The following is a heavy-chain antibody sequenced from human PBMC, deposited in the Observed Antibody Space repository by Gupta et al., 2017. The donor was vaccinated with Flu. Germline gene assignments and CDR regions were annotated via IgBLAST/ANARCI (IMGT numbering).Heavy chain of an antibody. D-gene: IGHD6-13*01. Sequence: AMHWVRQAPGKGLEWVAVMSYDGSKKYYADSVKGRFTISRDNSKNTLYLQMSSLRAEDTAVYYCASGQPSSWYYCNYWGQGTLVTVSS. CDR3: ASGQPSSWYYCNY. CDR1: A. V-gene: IGHV3-30-3*01. CDR2: MSYDGSKK. J-gene: IGHJ4*02.